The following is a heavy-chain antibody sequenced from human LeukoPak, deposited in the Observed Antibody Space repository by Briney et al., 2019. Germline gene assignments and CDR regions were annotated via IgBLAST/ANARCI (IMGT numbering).Heavy chain of an antibody. V-gene: IGHV3-11*01. CDR2: INIGGTNT. J-gene: IGHJ5*02. CDR1: GFTFSDYY. CDR3: ATDGAGFDT. Sequence: PGGSLRLSCAASGFTFSDYYMSWIRQAPGKGLEWLSYINIGGTNTHYADSVKGRFTISRDNAKKSLYLEMNNLRAEDTAAYYCATDGAGFDTWGQGVLVTVSS.